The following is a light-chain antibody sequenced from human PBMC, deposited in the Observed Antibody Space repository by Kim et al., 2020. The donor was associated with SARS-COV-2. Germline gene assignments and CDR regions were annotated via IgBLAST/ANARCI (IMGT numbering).Light chain of an antibody. J-gene: IGKJ2*01. CDR1: QSILHSDGNTY. V-gene: IGKV2-30*02. Sequence: DVVMTQSPLSLPVTLGQPASISCRSSQSILHSDGNTYLNWVHPRPGQSPRRLIYKVSNRDSGVPDRFSGSGSGTDFTLKISRVEAEYVGVYYCMQGSHWPLYTCGQETKREI. CDR2: KVS. CDR3: MQGSHWPLYT.